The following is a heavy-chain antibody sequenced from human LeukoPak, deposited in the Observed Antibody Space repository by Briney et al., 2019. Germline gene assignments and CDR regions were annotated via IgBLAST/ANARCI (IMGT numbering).Heavy chain of an antibody. J-gene: IGHJ3*02. D-gene: IGHD3/OR15-3a*01. CDR1: GFTFSSYG. V-gene: IGHV3-30*03. CDR2: ISYDGSNK. Sequence: PGRSLRLSCAASGFTFSSYGMHWVRQAPGKGLEWVAVISYDGSNKYYADSVKGRFTISRDNSKNTLYLQMNSLRAEDTDVYCCVREGPRGLAFDIWGQGTMVTVSS. CDR3: VREGPRGLAFDI.